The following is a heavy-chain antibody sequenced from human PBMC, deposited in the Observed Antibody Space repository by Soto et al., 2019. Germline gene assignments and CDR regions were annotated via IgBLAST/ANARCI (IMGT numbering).Heavy chain of an antibody. D-gene: IGHD2-15*01. V-gene: IGHV1-3*01. J-gene: IGHJ4*02. CDR3: ARDLGGWPDY. Sequence: ASVKVSCKASGYTFTSYGISWVRQAPGQRLEWMGWINAGNGNTKYSQKFQGRVTITRDTSASTAYMELSSLRSEDTTVYYCARDLGGWPDYWGQGTLVTVSS. CDR2: INAGNGNT. CDR1: GYTFTSYG.